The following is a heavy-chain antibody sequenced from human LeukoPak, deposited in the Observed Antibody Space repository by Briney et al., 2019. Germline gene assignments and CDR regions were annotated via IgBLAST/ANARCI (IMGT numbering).Heavy chain of an antibody. V-gene: IGHV3-21*01. CDR1: GFTFSSYS. CDR3: ARDDYYYGSGSPIDY. Sequence: GGSLRLSCAASGFTFSSYSMNWVRQAPGKGLDCVSSISSSSSYIYYADSVKGRFTISRDNAKNSLYLQMNSLRAEDTAVYYCARDDYYYGSGSPIDYWGQGTLVTVSS. J-gene: IGHJ4*02. D-gene: IGHD3-10*01. CDR2: ISSSSSYI.